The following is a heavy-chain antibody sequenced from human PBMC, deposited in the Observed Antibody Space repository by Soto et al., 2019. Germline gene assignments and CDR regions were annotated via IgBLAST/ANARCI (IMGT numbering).Heavy chain of an antibody. CDR2: ISGSGGST. D-gene: IGHD3-22*01. Sequence: GGSLRLSCAASGFTFSSYAMSWVRQAPGKGLEWVSAISGSGGSTYYADSVKGRFTISRDNSKNTLYLQMNSLRAEDTAVYYCAKVGGNIFYYYDSSGYDPIDYWGQGTLVTVSS. CDR3: AKVGGNIFYYYDSSGYDPIDY. J-gene: IGHJ4*02. V-gene: IGHV3-23*01. CDR1: GFTFSSYA.